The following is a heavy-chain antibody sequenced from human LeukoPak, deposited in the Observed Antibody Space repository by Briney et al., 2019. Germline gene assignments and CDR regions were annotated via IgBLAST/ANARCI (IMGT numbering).Heavy chain of an antibody. V-gene: IGHV3-7*01. D-gene: IGHD1-26*01. CDR2: IKRDGSEK. CDR3: ARDGSGSYYAY. CDR1: GLTFSTYW. J-gene: IGHJ4*02. Sequence: GGSLRLSCAASGLTFSTYWMSWVRQAPGKGLEWVANIKRDGSEKNYVDPVKGRFTISRDNVKNSLFLQMNSLRDEDTAIYYCARDGSGSYYAYWGQGTLVTVSS.